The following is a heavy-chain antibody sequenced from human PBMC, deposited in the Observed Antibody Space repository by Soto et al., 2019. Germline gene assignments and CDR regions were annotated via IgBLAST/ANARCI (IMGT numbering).Heavy chain of an antibody. Sequence: PGGSLRLSCAASGFTFSSYAMHWVRQAPGKGLEWVAVISYDGSNKYYADSVKGRFTISRDNSKNTLYLQMNSLRAEDTAVYYCARVYMTARDRGDYYYGMDVWGQGTTVTVSS. CDR3: ARVYMTARDRGDYYYGMDV. V-gene: IGHV3-30-3*01. CDR2: ISYDGSNK. D-gene: IGHD6-6*01. J-gene: IGHJ6*02. CDR1: GFTFSSYA.